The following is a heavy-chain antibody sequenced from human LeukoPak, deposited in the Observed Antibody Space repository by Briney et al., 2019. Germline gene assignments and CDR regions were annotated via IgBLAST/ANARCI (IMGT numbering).Heavy chain of an antibody. V-gene: IGHV4-39*01. Sequence: SETLSLTCTVSGGSISSSSYYWGWIRQPPGKGLEWIGSIYYSGSTYYNPSLKSRVTISVDTSKNQFPLKLSSVTAADTAVYYCARKRGWFGELLSEYYFDYWGQGTLVTVPS. D-gene: IGHD3-10*01. CDR2: IYYSGST. CDR1: GGSISSSSYY. J-gene: IGHJ4*02. CDR3: ARKRGWFGELLSEYYFDY.